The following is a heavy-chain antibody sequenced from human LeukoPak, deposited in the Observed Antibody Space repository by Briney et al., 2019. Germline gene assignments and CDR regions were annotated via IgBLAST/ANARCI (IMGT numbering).Heavy chain of an antibody. CDR3: AKDPTVVTPGGNFDY. Sequence: GGSLRLSCAASGFTFSSYAMSWVRQAPGKGLEWVSAISGSGGSTYYADSVKGRSTISRDNSKNTLYLQMNSLRVEDTAVYYCAKDPTVVTPGGNFDYWGQGTLVTVSS. J-gene: IGHJ4*02. V-gene: IGHV3-23*01. CDR1: GFTFSSYA. D-gene: IGHD4-23*01. CDR2: ISGSGGST.